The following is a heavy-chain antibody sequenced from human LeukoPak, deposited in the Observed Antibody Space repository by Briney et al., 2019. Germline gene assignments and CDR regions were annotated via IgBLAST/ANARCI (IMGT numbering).Heavy chain of an antibody. J-gene: IGHJ4*02. V-gene: IGHV3-7*03. CDR1: EFTFTNYW. CDR3: LGYGNDNP. D-gene: IGHD5-12*01. CDR2: MSPDENEK. Sequence: GGSLRLSCAITEFTFTNYWKNWVRQASGKGLEWEANMSPDENEKKYVDSVKGRFTISTDNAKKTLYLQMNSLRVEDTAIYYCLGYGNDNPWGQGALVTVSS.